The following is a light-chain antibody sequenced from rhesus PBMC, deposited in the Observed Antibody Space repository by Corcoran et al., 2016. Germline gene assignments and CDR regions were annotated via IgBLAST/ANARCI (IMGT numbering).Light chain of an antibody. Sequence: DIQMTQSPSSLSASVGDRVTITCRASQGMTNHLSWYQQKPGRAPKLLIYDAFTLQSGVPSRFSGNGSGTECTLTFSSLQPEDFATYYCLQYDRDPRAFGQGTKVEIK. CDR3: LQYDRDPRA. CDR2: DAF. CDR1: QGMTNH. J-gene: IGKJ1*01. V-gene: IGKV1-43*02.